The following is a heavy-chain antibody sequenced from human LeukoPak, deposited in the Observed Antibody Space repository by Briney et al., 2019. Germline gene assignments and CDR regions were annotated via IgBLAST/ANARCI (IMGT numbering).Heavy chain of an antibody. CDR3: AGRSGINWFDP. Sequence: PSQTLSLTCTVSGGSISSGSYYWSWIRQPAGKGLEWIGRIYTSGSTNYNPSLKSRVTISVDTSKNQFSLKLSSVTAADTAVYYCAGRSGINWFDPWGQGTLVTVS. V-gene: IGHV4-61*02. J-gene: IGHJ5*02. CDR2: IYTSGST. D-gene: IGHD3-3*01. CDR1: GGSISSGSYY.